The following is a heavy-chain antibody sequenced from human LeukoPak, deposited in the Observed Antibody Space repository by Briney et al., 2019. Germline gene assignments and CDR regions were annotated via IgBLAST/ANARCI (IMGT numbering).Heavy chain of an antibody. CDR3: AALQGGHFAY. Sequence: GGSLRLSCAASGFTFSNYAMHWVRQAPGKGLEWVALISYDGSNKYYADSVKGRFTISIDNSKNTLYLQMNSLRAEDTAVYYCAALQGGHFAYWGQGTLVTVSS. D-gene: IGHD3-16*01. CDR2: ISYDGSNK. CDR1: GFTFSNYA. V-gene: IGHV3-30-3*01. J-gene: IGHJ4*02.